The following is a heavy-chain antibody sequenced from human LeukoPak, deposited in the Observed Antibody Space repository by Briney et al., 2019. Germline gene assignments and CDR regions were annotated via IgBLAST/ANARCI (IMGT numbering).Heavy chain of an antibody. J-gene: IGHJ4*02. D-gene: IGHD6-13*01. CDR3: ARGGDEAAAEDYFDY. V-gene: IGHV4-59*08. Sequence: SETLSLTCTVSGGSISSYYWSWIRQPPGKGLEWIGYIYYSGSTNYNPSLKSRVTISVDTSKNQLSLKLSSVTAADTAVYYCARGGDEAAAEDYFDYWGQGTLVTVSS. CDR1: GGSISSYY. CDR2: IYYSGST.